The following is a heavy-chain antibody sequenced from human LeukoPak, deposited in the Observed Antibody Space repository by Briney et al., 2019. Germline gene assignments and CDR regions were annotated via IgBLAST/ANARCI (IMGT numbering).Heavy chain of an antibody. CDR2: ISSSSGTI. CDR1: GFTFSSYS. D-gene: IGHD2-2*03. CDR3: ARDGFLGRGSYFDY. J-gene: IGHJ4*02. V-gene: IGHV3-48*01. Sequence: GGSLRLSCAASGFTFSSYSMNWVRQAPGKGLEWVSYISSSSGTIYYADSVKGRFTISRDNSKNTLYLQMNSLRAEDTAVYYCARDGFLGRGSYFDYWGQGTLVTVSS.